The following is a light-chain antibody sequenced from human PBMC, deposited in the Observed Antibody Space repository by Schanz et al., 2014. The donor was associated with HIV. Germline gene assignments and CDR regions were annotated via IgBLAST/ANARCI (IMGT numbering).Light chain of an antibody. J-gene: IGLJ3*02. V-gene: IGLV2-14*02. Sequence: QSVLTQPRSVSGSPGQSIIISCTGTSSDIGNYNLVSWFQQHPGKAPKLIIYEVTKRPSGVSNRFSGSKFGNMASLTISGLQAEDEADYYCTSYTNSDSWVFGGGTKLTVL. CDR1: SSDIGNYNL. CDR3: TSYTNSDSWV. CDR2: EVT.